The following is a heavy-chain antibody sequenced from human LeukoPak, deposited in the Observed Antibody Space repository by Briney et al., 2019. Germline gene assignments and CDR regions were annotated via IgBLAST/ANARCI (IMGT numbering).Heavy chain of an antibody. CDR3: ARASDSVPATIIAMDV. CDR1: GDSISGYY. V-gene: IGHV4-34*01. CDR2: INHSGST. D-gene: IGHD2-2*02. J-gene: IGHJ6*02. Sequence: SETLSLTCTVSGDSISGYYWSWIRQPPGKGLEWIGEINHSGSTNYNPSLKSRVTISVDTSKKQFSLKLSSVTAADTAVYYCARASDSVPATIIAMDVWGQGTTVTVSS.